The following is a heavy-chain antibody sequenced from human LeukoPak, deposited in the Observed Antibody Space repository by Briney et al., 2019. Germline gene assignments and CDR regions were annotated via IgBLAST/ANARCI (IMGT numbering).Heavy chain of an antibody. CDR2: IYSGGST. Sequence: GGSLRLSCAASGFNFRNNYMSWVRQAPGKGLEWVSVIYSGGSTYDADSVKGRFIISRDDSKNTVFLQMNRLRVEDTAMYYCARSYYDILTGYSRRELDYWGQGTLVTVSS. V-gene: IGHV3-53*01. D-gene: IGHD3-9*01. CDR1: GFNFRNNY. J-gene: IGHJ4*02. CDR3: ARSYYDILTGYSRRELDY.